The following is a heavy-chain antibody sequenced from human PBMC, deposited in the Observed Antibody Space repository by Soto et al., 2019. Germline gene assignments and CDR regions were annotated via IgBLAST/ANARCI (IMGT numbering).Heavy chain of an antibody. CDR1: GYTFTSYG. J-gene: IGHJ6*02. Sequence: QVQLVQSGAEVKKPGASVKVSCKASGYTFTSYGISWVRQAPGQGLEWMGWISAYNGNTNYAQKLQGRVTMTTDTSTSTAYMELRSLRSDDTAVHYCATYCSSTSCYYYGMDVWGQGTTVTVSS. CDR3: ATYCSSTSCYYYGMDV. CDR2: ISAYNGNT. V-gene: IGHV1-18*01. D-gene: IGHD2-2*01.